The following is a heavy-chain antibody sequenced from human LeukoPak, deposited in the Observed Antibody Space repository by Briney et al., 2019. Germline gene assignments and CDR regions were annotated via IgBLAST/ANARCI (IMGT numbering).Heavy chain of an antibody. CDR1: GGTFSSYA. Sequence: RASVKVSCKASGGTFSSYAISWVRQAPGQGLEWMGGIIPIFGTANYAQKFQGRVTITTDESTSTAYMELSSLRSEDTAVYYCARDLTPVTMIVVVGTGGFDPWGQGTLVTVSS. J-gene: IGHJ5*02. V-gene: IGHV1-69*05. CDR3: ARDLTPVTMIVVVGTGGFDP. CDR2: IIPIFGTA. D-gene: IGHD3-22*01.